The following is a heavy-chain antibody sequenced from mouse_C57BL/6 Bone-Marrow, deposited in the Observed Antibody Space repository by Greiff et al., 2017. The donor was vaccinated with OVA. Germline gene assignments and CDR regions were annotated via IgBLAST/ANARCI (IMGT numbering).Heavy chain of an antibody. Sequence: EVKVEESGPGLVKPSQSLSLTCSVTGYSITSGYYWNWIRQFPGNKLEWMGYISYDGSNNYNPSLKNRISITRDTSKNQFFLKLNSVTTEDTATYYCARASLYYGNSLWGQGTTLTVSS. V-gene: IGHV3-6*01. CDR2: ISYDGSN. CDR1: GYSITSGYY. J-gene: IGHJ2*01. D-gene: IGHD2-1*01. CDR3: ARASLYYGNSL.